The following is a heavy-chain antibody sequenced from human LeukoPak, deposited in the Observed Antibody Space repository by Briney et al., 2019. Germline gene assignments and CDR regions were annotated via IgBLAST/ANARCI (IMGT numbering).Heavy chain of an antibody. Sequence: PSETLSLTCTVSGGSISNYYWGWIRQAPGKGLEWVSAISGSGGRTYDADSVKGRFTISRDNSKNTLYLQMNSLRAEDTAVYYCAKWGCSGGSCYPFDYWGQGTLVTVSS. CDR2: ISGSGGRT. D-gene: IGHD2-15*01. J-gene: IGHJ4*02. V-gene: IGHV3-23*01. CDR3: AKWGCSGGSCYPFDY. CDR1: GGSISNYY.